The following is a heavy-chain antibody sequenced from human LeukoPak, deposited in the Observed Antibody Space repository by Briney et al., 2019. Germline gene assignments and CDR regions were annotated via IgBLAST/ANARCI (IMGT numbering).Heavy chain of an antibody. J-gene: IGHJ4*02. CDR3: VRGGSSVSFDY. CDR1: GFTFSNYW. Sequence: GGSLRLTCAASGFTFSNYWMHWVRQTPGTGLVWVSRINSDGGNTNYADSVKGRFTVSRDNAKNTLYLQINSLRVEDTALYYCVRGGSSVSFDYWGQGTLVAVSS. D-gene: IGHD3-10*01. V-gene: IGHV3-74*01. CDR2: INSDGGNT.